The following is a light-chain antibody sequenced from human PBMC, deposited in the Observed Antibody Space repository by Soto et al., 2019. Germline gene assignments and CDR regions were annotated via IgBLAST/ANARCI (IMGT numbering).Light chain of an antibody. CDR3: SSYTGTNIAV. V-gene: IGLV2-8*01. J-gene: IGLJ2*01. Sequence: QSVLTQPPSASGSPGQSVTISCTGTSSDVGDYNYVSWYQQHPGKAPKLMIYEVSKRPSGVPDRFSDSKSGNTASLTVSGLQAEDEADYYCSSYTGTNIAVFGGGTKVTVL. CDR1: SSDVGDYNY. CDR2: EVS.